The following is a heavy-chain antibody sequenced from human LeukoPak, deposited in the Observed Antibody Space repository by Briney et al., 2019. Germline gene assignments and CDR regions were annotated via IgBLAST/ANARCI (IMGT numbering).Heavy chain of an antibody. CDR2: VIPSSGDT. D-gene: IGHD6-6*01. J-gene: IGHJ4*02. Sequence: GASVKVSCKASTFTSYFMHWLRQAPGQGPEWMGWVIPSSGDTKYAQKFQGRVTMTRDTSINTAYMELSALTSDDTAMYFCATVLSGGQGTLVTVSS. V-gene: IGHV1-2*02. CDR3: ATVLS. CDR1: TFTSYF.